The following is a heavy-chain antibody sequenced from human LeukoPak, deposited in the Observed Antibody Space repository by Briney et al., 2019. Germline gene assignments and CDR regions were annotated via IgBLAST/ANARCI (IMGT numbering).Heavy chain of an antibody. J-gene: IGHJ5*02. CDR3: ARARLEYSSSYNWFDP. D-gene: IGHD6-13*01. Sequence: PGGSLRLSCAASGFTFSSYAMHWVRQAPGKGLEYVSAISSNGGSTYYANSVKGRFTISRDNSKNTLYLQMGSLRAEDMAVYYCARARLEYSSSYNWFDPWGQGTLVTVSS. CDR1: GFTFSSYA. V-gene: IGHV3-64*01. CDR2: ISSNGGST.